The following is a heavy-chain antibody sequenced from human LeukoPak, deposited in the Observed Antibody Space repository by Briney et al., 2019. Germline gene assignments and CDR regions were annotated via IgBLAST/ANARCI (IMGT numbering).Heavy chain of an antibody. J-gene: IGHJ5*02. V-gene: IGHV3-23*01. CDR1: GFTFSSYA. CDR3: AKAPHELLWFGEVLFDP. Sequence: GGSLRLSCAASGFTFSSYAMSWVRQAPGKGLEWVSAISGSGGSTYYADSVKGRFTISRDHSKNTLYLQMNSLRAADTAVYYCAKAPHELLWFGEVLFDPWGQGTLVTVSS. CDR2: ISGSGGST. D-gene: IGHD3-10*01.